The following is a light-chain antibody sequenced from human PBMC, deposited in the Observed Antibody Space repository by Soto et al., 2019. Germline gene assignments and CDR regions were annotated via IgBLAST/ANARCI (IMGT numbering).Light chain of an antibody. CDR1: RLDVGGYNY. V-gene: IGLV2-14*03. Sequence: QSVLTQPASVSGSPGQSITISCTGTRLDVGGYNYVSWYLQQPGKAPKLIIYEVTNRPSGVSDRFSGSKSDNTASLTISGLQTEDEADYYCCSYVSSKTYLFGTGTKVTVL. CDR2: EVT. J-gene: IGLJ1*01. CDR3: CSYVSSKTYL.